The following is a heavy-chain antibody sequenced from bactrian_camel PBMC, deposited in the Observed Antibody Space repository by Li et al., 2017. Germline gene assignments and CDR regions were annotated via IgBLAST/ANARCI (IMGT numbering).Heavy chain of an antibody. CDR3: ATYAGTLYDYNY. CDR1: GFPSGAVG. D-gene: IGHD7*01. V-gene: IGHV3S1*01. Sequence: HVQLVESGEELVQPGGSLRLSCSASGFPSGAVGMNWVRQAPGKGLEWVSTINTGGGNTYYADSVEGRFTISRDNAQNTLGLQMNSLKTEDAAVYYCATYAGTLYDYNYWGQGTQVTVS. J-gene: IGHJ4*01. CDR2: INTGGGNT.